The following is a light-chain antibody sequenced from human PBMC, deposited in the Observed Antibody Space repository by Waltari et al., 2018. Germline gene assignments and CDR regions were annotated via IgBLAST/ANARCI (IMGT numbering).Light chain of an antibody. J-gene: IGLJ2*01. CDR2: RNT. Sequence: SPGLTQPPSVSVSPGQTAIITCSGDELADKYTYWFQQKSGQAPVVVIRRNTGRPSGIPERFSASDSGTTGTLVISGVQAEDEADYYCQSADDSGNHVLFGGGTRLTVL. V-gene: IGLV3-25*03. CDR1: ELADKY. CDR3: QSADDSGNHVL.